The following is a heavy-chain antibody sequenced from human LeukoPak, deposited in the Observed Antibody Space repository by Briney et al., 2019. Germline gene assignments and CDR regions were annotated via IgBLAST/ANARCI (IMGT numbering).Heavy chain of an antibody. CDR3: ARGGEYCSSTSCPRSPIYYYYGMDV. D-gene: IGHD2-2*01. J-gene: IGHJ6*02. CDR2: ISSSGSTI. CDR1: GFTFSDYY. V-gene: IGHV3-11*01. Sequence: GGSLRLSCAASGFTFSDYYMSWIRQAPGKGLEWVSYISSSGSTIYYADSVKGRFTISRDNAKNSLYLQMNSLRAEDTAVYYCARGGEYCSSTSCPRSPIYYYYGMDVWGQGTTVTVSS.